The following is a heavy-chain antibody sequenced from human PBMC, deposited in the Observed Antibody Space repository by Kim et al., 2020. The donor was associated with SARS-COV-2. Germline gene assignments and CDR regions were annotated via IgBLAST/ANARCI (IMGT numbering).Heavy chain of an antibody. CDR3: AREQTAGFYHY. J-gene: IGHJ4*02. D-gene: IGHD3-3*01. Sequence: ASVKVSCKASGYIFTSYHMHWVRQAPGQGLEWMGIINPSGGKTYYAQKLQGRITVTTDTSANTVYMQLSSLTSEDTAMYYCAREQTAGFYHYWGQGTLVTVSS. CDR1: GYIFTSYH. V-gene: IGHV1-46*04. CDR2: INPSGGKT.